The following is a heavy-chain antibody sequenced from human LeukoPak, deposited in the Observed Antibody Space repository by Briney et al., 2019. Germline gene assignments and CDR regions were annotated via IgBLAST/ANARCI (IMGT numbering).Heavy chain of an antibody. CDR1: GYTFTSYD. D-gene: IGHD5-24*01. CDR3: ARAFDRLQLFDY. J-gene: IGHJ4*02. CDR2: MNPNSGNT. V-gene: IGHV1-8*01. Sequence: ASVKVSCKASGYTFTSYDINWVRQATGQGLEWMGWMNPNSGNTGYAQKFQGRVTMTRDMSTSTVYMELSSLRSEDTAVYYCARAFDRLQLFDYWGQGTLVTVSS.